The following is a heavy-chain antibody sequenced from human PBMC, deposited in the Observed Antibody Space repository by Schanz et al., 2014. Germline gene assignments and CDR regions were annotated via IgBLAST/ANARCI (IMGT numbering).Heavy chain of an antibody. CDR1: GFPFSEYF. Sequence: QVQLVESGGDLVKPGGCLRLSCAASGFPFSEYFMSWIRQAPGKGLECIAHIRTSGTTTYYADSVKGRFTISRDNSNTSLYLQMNSLRVAAPAVYYCVRDHGSGILWGQGPPVTVSS. CDR2: IRTSGTTT. D-gene: IGHD3-10*01. V-gene: IGHV3-11*01. J-gene: IGHJ4*02. CDR3: VRDHGSGIL.